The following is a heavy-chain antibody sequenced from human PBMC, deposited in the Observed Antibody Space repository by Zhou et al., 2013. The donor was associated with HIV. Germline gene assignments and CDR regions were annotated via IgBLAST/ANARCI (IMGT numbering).Heavy chain of an antibody. CDR2: INPNSGGT. D-gene: IGHD3-9*01. V-gene: IGHV1-2*04. Sequence: QVQLVQSGAEVKKPGASVKVSCKASGYTFTDYYIHWVRQAPGQGLEWMGWINPNSGGTNYAQKFQGWVTMTRDTSISTTYMKLSRLTSDDAAVYYCARGPSPGYYDILTGYSLSYYYMDLWGKGTTGHRLL. CDR3: ARGPSPGYYDILTGYSLSYYYMDL. J-gene: IGHJ6*03. CDR1: GYTFTDYY.